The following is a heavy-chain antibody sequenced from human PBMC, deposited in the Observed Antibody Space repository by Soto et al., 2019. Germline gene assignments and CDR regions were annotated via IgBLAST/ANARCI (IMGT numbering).Heavy chain of an antibody. J-gene: IGHJ4*02. Sequence: SLRWSVSWGSSGDRGCRWSSINQHPGKGLEWIGYIYHNENTYYNPSLRSRVTMSVDTSKNQFSLKLSSVTAADTAVYHCARHQYSTNAVCLHYLDTWGKGPLVTVS. CDR3: ARHQYSTNAVCLHYLDT. V-gene: IGHV4-31*02. D-gene: IGHD2-8*01. CDR2: IYHNENT. CDR1: WGSSGDRGCR.